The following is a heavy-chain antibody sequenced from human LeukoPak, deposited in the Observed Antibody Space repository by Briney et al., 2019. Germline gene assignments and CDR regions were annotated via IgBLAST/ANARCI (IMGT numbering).Heavy chain of an antibody. CDR3: AGPNRIVSGYYYLDV. Sequence: ASVKVSCKASGGTFSSYAISWVRQAPGQGLEWMGGIIPIFGTANYAQKFQGRVTITADKSTSTAYMELSSLRSEATAVYYCAGPNRIVSGYYYLDVWGKGTTVNVSS. CDR1: GGTFSSYA. J-gene: IGHJ6*03. V-gene: IGHV1-69*06. CDR2: IIPIFGTA. D-gene: IGHD2-15*01.